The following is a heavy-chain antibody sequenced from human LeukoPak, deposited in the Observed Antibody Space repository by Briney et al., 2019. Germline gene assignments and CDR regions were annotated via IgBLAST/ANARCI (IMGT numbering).Heavy chain of an antibody. J-gene: IGHJ4*02. D-gene: IGHD6-19*01. CDR2: FDPEDGET. V-gene: IGHV1-24*01. CDR3: ATFPFTPDSGWYDVTPVVDY. Sequence: ASVKVSCKVSGYTLTELSMHWVRQAPGKGLEWMGGFDPEDGETIYAQKVQGRVTMTEDTSTDTAYMELSSLRSEATAVYYCATFPFTPDSGWYDVTPVVDYWGQGTLVTVSS. CDR1: GYTLTELS.